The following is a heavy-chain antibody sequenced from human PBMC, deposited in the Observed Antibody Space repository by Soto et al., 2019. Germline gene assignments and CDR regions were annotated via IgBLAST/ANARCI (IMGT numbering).Heavy chain of an antibody. Sequence: QVQLVESGGGVVQPGRSLRLSCAASGFTFSSYAMHWVRQAPGKGLEWVAVISYDGSNKYYADSVKGRFTISRDNSKNTLYLQMNSLRAEDTAVYYCARDMDQYSSSLLSQYDYWGQGTLVTVSS. D-gene: IGHD6-6*01. CDR1: GFTFSSYA. J-gene: IGHJ4*02. CDR3: ARDMDQYSSSLLSQYDY. CDR2: ISYDGSNK. V-gene: IGHV3-30-3*01.